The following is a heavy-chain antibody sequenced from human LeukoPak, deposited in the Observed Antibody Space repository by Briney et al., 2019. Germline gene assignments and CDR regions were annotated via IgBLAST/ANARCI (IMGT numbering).Heavy chain of an antibody. D-gene: IGHD6-13*01. CDR3: ARGGTAAAGDY. V-gene: IGHV1-69*13. J-gene: IGHJ4*02. CDR1: GGTFSSYA. CDR2: IIPIFGTA. Sequence: GASVKVSCKASGGTFSSYAISWVRQAPGQGLEWMGGIIPIFGTANYAQKFQGRVTITADESTSTAYMELSSLRSEDTAVYYCARGGTAAAGDYWGQGTLVAVSS.